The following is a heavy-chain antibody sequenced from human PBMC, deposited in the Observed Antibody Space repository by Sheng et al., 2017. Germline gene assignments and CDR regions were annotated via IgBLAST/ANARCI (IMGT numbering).Heavy chain of an antibody. Sequence: QVQLVESGGGVVQPGRSLRLSCAASGFTFSSYAMHWVRQAPGKGLEWVAVISYDGSNKYYADSVKGRFTISRDNSKNTLYLQMNSLRAEDTAVYYCARGGVVVVNPVFDYWGQGTLVTVSS. CDR2: ISYDGSNK. J-gene: IGHJ4*02. V-gene: IGHV3-30*04. D-gene: IGHD3-22*01. CDR3: ARGGVVVVNPVFDY. CDR1: GFTFSSYA.